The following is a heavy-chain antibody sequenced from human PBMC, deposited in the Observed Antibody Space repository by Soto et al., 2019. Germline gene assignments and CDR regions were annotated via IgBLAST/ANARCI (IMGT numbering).Heavy chain of an antibody. CDR3: ARELGDYGVIDY. CDR2: IYYSGSP. D-gene: IGHD4-17*01. J-gene: IGHJ4*02. V-gene: IGHV4-31*03. Sequence: QVQLPQSGPRLVKPSQTLSLTCTVSGGSISSGGYYWSWIRQHPGKGLEWMGYIYYSGSPYYNPYLKTRVSRSVDPSKNQFSLKLSSVNAADTAVYGCARELGDYGVIDYWAERTMVTVSS. CDR1: GGSISSGGYY.